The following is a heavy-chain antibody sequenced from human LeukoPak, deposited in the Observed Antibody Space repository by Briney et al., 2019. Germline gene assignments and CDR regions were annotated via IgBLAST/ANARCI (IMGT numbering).Heavy chain of an antibody. CDR3: ARVADDYYDSSGYLGV. V-gene: IGHV1-46*01. J-gene: IGHJ6*03. D-gene: IGHD3-22*01. Sequence: GASVKVSCKASGYTFTSYYMHWVRQAPGQGLGWMGIINPSGGSTSYAQKFQGRVTMTMDTSTSTVYMELSSLRSEDTAVYYCARVADDYYDSSGYLGVWGKGTTVTVSS. CDR1: GYTFTSYY. CDR2: INPSGGST.